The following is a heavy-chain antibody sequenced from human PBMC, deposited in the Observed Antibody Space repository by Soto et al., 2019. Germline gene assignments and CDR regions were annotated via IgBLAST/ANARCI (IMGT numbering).Heavy chain of an antibody. CDR3: ARRGWELIDAFDI. D-gene: IGHD3-10*01. CDR1: GGSISSSSYF. V-gene: IGHV4-39*01. J-gene: IGHJ3*02. CDR2: MYYTGNT. Sequence: SETLSLTCTVSGGSISSSSYFWGWIRQPPGKGLEWIGTMYYTGNTYYNPSLMSRVTMSADTSKTQFSLRLTSVTAADTAVYYCARRGWELIDAFDIWGQGTMVTVSS.